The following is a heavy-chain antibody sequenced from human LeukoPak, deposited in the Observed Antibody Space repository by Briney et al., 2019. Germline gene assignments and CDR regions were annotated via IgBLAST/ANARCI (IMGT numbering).Heavy chain of an antibody. J-gene: IGHJ4*02. Sequence: GGSLRLSCAASGFIFSSYWMHWVRQAPGKGLVWVSRINSDGSSTSYADSVKGRFTISRDNAKDTLYLQMNSLRAEDTAVYYCARRVVVPAAPYYFDYWGQGTLVTVSS. D-gene: IGHD2-2*01. CDR3: ARRVVVPAAPYYFDY. V-gene: IGHV3-74*01. CDR1: GFIFSSYW. CDR2: INSDGSST.